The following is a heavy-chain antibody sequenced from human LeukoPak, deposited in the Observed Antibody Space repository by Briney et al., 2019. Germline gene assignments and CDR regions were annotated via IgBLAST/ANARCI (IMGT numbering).Heavy chain of an antibody. V-gene: IGHV4-39*01. CDR1: GGSISSSTYY. CDR3: VRGSTLRHYQY. D-gene: IGHD3-16*01. CDR2: IYYSGST. J-gene: IGHJ4*02. Sequence: SETLSLTCTVSGGSISSSTYYWGWIRRPPRKGLEWIGSIYYSGSTYYNPSLKSRVTVSVDTSKNQFSLKLSSVTAADTAVYYCVRGSTLRHYQYWGQGTLVTISS.